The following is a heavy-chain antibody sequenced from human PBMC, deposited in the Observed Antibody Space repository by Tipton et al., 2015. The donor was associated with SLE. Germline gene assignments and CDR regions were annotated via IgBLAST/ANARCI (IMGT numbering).Heavy chain of an antibody. CDR3: ARLISAYDCNFDY. D-gene: IGHD5-12*01. CDR1: GGSISSNTW. Sequence: TLSLTCTVSGGSISSNTWWNWVRQPPGMGLEWIGEIHHRGTTNYNPSLKSRVSISVDTSTNRLFLNLISVTAADTALYYCARLISAYDCNFDYWGQGTLVTVSS. CDR2: IHHRGTT. V-gene: IGHV4-4*02. J-gene: IGHJ4*02.